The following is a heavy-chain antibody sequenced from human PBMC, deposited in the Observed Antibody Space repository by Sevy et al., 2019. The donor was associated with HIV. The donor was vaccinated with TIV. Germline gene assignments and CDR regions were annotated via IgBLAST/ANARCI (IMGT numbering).Heavy chain of an antibody. CDR2: VYSGGAT. CDR1: GFTLTNEF. CDR3: ARVGYCRGGTCFSGFYYAMDV. D-gene: IGHD2-15*01. V-gene: IGHV3-53*01. Sequence: GGSLRLSCAVSGFTLTNEFFSWVRQAPGKGLEWVAVVYSGGATYYADSVKGRFTISRDKSKSTLYLQMKSLRAEETAVYYCARVGYCRGGTCFSGFYYAMDVWGQGTTVTVSS. J-gene: IGHJ6*02.